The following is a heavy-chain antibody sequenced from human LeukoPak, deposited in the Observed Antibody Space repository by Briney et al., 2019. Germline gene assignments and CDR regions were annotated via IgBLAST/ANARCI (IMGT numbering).Heavy chain of an antibody. Sequence: GGSLRLSCAASGFTFISYTMNWVRQAPGKGLEWVSSISSSSSTIYYADSVKGRFTISRDNAKKSLYLQMNSLRAEDTAMYYCARGFCTSASCYGSYWGQGTLVTVSS. V-gene: IGHV3-21*01. CDR3: ARGFCTSASCYGSY. CDR1: GFTFISYT. CDR2: ISSSSSTI. J-gene: IGHJ4*02. D-gene: IGHD2-2*01.